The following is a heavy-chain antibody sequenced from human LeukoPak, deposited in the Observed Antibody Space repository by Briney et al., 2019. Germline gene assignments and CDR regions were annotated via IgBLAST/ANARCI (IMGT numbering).Heavy chain of an antibody. CDR3: ARRGRAAAGTWYFDL. V-gene: IGHV4-34*01. CDR2: INHSGST. CDR1: GGSFSGYY. Sequence: SETLSLTCAVYGGSFSGYYWSGIRQPPGKGLEWIGEINHSGSTNYNPSLKSRVTISVDTSKDQFSLELSSVTAADTAVYYCARRGRAAAGTWYFDLWGRGTLVTVSS. J-gene: IGHJ2*01. D-gene: IGHD6-13*01.